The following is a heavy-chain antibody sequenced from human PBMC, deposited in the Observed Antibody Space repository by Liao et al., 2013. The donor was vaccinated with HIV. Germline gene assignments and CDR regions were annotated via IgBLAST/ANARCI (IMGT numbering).Heavy chain of an antibody. CDR3: ARSYDFWSGYYVFDL. CDR2: LYASGTT. Sequence: QVQLQQWGAGLLKPSETLSLTCAVYGGSFSSYYWNWIRQPAGKGLEWIGRLYASGTTNYNPSLKSRVTMSVDTSKNQFSLKLSSVTAADTAMYYCARSYDFWSGYYVFDLWGQGTLVTVSS. V-gene: IGHV4-59*10. CDR1: GGSFSSYY. D-gene: IGHD3-3*01. J-gene: IGHJ4*02.